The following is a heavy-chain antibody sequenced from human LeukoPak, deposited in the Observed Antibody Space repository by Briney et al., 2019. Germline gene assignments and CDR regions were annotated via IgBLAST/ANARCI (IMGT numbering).Heavy chain of an antibody. CDR2: VASSGTS. J-gene: IGHJ5*02. Sequence: PSETLSLTCTVSGDSLNTYYWAWIRQTPGKELEWIAFVASSGTSNYNPSLKGRVSISIDPSKNQFSLALTSVTPADTAVYYCARVVRGVVTSNWFDPWGQGTLVSVSS. D-gene: IGHD2-21*02. CDR1: GDSLNTYY. CDR3: ARVVRGVVTSNWFDP. V-gene: IGHV4-59*01.